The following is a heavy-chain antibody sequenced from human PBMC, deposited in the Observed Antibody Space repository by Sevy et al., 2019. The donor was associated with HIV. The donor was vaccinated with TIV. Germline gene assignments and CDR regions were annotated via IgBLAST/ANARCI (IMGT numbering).Heavy chain of an antibody. D-gene: IGHD5-12*01. J-gene: IGHJ4*02. CDR3: AKDPGYSGYEYYFNY. CDR1: GFTFSSYG. V-gene: IGHV3-30*18. CDR2: ISYDGSNK. Sequence: GGSLRLSCAASGFTFSSYGMHWVRQAPGKGLEWVAVISYDGSNKYYADYVKGRFTISRDNSKKTLYLQMNSLRAEDTAVYYCAKDPGYSGYEYYFNYWGQGTLVTVSS.